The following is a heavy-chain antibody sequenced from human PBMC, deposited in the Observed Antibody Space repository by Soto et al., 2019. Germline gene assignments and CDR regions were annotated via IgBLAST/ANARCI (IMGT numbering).Heavy chain of an antibody. CDR2: INTDGSST. CDR3: AKGLCGDCYYYFDY. D-gene: IGHD2-21*02. CDR1: GFTFSNYW. J-gene: IGHJ4*02. Sequence: GGSLRLSCAASGFTFSNYWMHWVRQAPGRGLVWVSHINTDGSSTTYADSVKGRFTISRDNAKNTLYLQMNSLRAEDTAVYYCAKGLCGDCYYYFDYWGQGTLVTSPQ. V-gene: IGHV3-74*01.